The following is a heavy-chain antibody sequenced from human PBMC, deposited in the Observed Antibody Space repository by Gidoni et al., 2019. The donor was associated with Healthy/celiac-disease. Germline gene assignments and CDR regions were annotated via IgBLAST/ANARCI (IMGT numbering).Heavy chain of an antibody. V-gene: IGHV3-21*01. CDR3: ARDPPRRSTPRPVDY. CDR2: ISSSSSYI. Sequence: EVQLVESGGGLVKPGGSLRLSCAASGFTFSSDSMNWVRQAPGKGLEWVSSISSSSSYIYYADSVKGRFTISRDNAKNSLYLQMNSLRAEDTAVYYCARDPPRRSTPRPVDYWGQGTLVTVSS. CDR1: GFTFSSDS. J-gene: IGHJ4*02. D-gene: IGHD4-17*01.